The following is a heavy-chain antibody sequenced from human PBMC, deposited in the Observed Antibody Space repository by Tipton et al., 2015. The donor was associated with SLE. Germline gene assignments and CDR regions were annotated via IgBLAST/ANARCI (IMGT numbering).Heavy chain of an antibody. D-gene: IGHD4-17*01. CDR3: ASSGAPGYGDPSDYYYYPMDV. CDR1: GLAFNTYT. V-gene: IGHV3-53*05. J-gene: IGHJ6*02. Sequence: SLRLSCAASGLAFNTYTMNWVRQAPGKGLEWVSILYGGGDTYYADSVKGRFTISRDNSKNMLYLQMNSLRVEDTAVYHCASSGAPGYGDPSDYYYYPMDVWGQGTKVTVSS. CDR2: LYGGGDT.